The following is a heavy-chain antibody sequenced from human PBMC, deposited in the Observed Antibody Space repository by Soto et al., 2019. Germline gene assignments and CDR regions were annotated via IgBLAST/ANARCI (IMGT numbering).Heavy chain of an antibody. V-gene: IGHV4-59*08. CDR2: IYYSGAR. J-gene: IGHJ5*02. Sequence: SETLSLTCNVSGRSVSNYYWSWIRQTPGKGLEWIGYIYYSGARSYNPSLKSRVSMSVDMSENQVSLKLNSVTAADTAVYHCARVVRFCSSPSCRGRNWFDPWGQGTLVTVSS. D-gene: IGHD2-2*01. CDR3: ARVVRFCSSPSCRGRNWFDP. CDR1: GRSVSNYY.